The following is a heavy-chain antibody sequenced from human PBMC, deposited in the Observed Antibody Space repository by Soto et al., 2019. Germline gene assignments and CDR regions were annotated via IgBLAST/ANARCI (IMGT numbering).Heavy chain of an antibody. Sequence: QVQLQQWGAGLLKPSETLSLTCAVYGGSFSGYYWSWIRQPPGKGLEGIGEINHSGSTNYNPSLKRRVTISLVPPMNRFPLKLSSVTAADPAVYYCARVTSCSGGSCYPSFHYWGQGTLVTVSS. CDR2: INHSGST. V-gene: IGHV4-34*01. J-gene: IGHJ4*02. D-gene: IGHD2-15*01. CDR3: ARVTSCSGGSCYPSFHY. CDR1: GGSFSGYY.